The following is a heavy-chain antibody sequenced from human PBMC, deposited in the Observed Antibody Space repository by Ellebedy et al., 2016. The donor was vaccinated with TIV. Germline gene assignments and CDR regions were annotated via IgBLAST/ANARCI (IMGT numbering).Heavy chain of an antibody. J-gene: IGHJ4*02. CDR3: ARTTGYSSGRDEGY. CDR2: INPNSGGT. Sequence: ASVKVSCKASGYTFTGYYMHWVRQAPGQGLEWMGWINPNSGGTNYAQKFQGRVTMTRDTSISTAYMELKSLRSDDTAVYYCARTTGYSSGRDEGYWGQGTLVTVSS. CDR1: GYTFTGYY. D-gene: IGHD6-19*01. V-gene: IGHV1-2*02.